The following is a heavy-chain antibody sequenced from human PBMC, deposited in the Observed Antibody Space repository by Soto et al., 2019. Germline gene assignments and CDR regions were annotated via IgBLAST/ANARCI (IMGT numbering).Heavy chain of an antibody. Sequence: SETLSLTCAVYGGSFSGYYWSWIRQPPGKGLEWIGEINHSGSTNYNPSLKSRVTISVDTSKNQFSLKLSSVTAADTAVYYCARVKRGYSYGYPTSYYYGMDVWGQGTTVTVS. CDR2: INHSGST. V-gene: IGHV4-34*01. D-gene: IGHD5-18*01. CDR1: GGSFSGYY. CDR3: ARVKRGYSYGYPTSYYYGMDV. J-gene: IGHJ6*02.